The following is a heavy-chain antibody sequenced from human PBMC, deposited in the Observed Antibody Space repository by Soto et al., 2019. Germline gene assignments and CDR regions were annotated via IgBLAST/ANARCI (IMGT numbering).Heavy chain of an antibody. CDR1: GFSVSGNY. J-gene: IGHJ6*02. CDR2: IYSDGTT. CDR3: ARTGTAMAPYGMDV. V-gene: IGHV3-53*01. Sequence: GGSLRLSCAASGFSVSGNYMSWVRQAPGKGLEWVSVIYSDGTTYYADSVKGRFTISRDNSKNTLYLQMNSLRAEDTAVYYCARTGTAMAPYGMDVWGQGTTVTVSS. D-gene: IGHD5-18*01.